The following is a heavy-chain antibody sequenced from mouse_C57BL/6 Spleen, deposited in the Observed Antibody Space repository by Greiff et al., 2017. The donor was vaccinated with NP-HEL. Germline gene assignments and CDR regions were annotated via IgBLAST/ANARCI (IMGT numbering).Heavy chain of an antibody. CDR1: GYTFTSYW. D-gene: IGHD1-1*01. CDR3: ARGSITTVVKDY. J-gene: IGHJ2*01. CDR2: IDPSDSYT. V-gene: IGHV1-59*01. Sequence: QVQLQQPGAELVRPGTSVKLSCKASGYTFTSYWMHWVKQRPGQGLEWIGVIDPSDSYTNYNQQFKGKATLTVDTSSSTAYIQLSSLTSEDSAVYYCARGSITTVVKDYWGQGTTLTVSS.